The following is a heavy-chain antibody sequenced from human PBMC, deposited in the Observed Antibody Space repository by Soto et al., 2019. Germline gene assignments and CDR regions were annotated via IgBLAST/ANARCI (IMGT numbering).Heavy chain of an antibody. CDR2: IIPIFGTA. V-gene: IGHV1-69*05. Sequence: SVKVSFKASGGTFSSYAISWVRQAPGQGLEWMGGIIPIFGTANYAQKFQGRVTITRDTSASTAYMELSSLRSEDTAVYYCARDPDIVVVVGSYGMDVWGQGTTVTVS. CDR3: ARDPDIVVVVGSYGMDV. J-gene: IGHJ6*02. CDR1: GGTFSSYA. D-gene: IGHD2-15*01.